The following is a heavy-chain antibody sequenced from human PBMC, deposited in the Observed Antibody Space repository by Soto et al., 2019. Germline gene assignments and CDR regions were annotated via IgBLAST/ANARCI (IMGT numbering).Heavy chain of an antibody. CDR2: INPNSGNI. CDR1: GNTFTSYD. Sequence: QVQLVQSGAEVKKPGASVKVSCKASGNTFTSYDINWVRQATGHGIEWMGWINPNSGNIGSAQKFQGRVTMTRDTAIRTAYMEVSRLRSDDTAVYYCARGRASGSYYLLDYWGQGTLVTVSS. D-gene: IGHD3-10*01. V-gene: IGHV1-8*01. CDR3: ARGRASGSYYLLDY. J-gene: IGHJ4*02.